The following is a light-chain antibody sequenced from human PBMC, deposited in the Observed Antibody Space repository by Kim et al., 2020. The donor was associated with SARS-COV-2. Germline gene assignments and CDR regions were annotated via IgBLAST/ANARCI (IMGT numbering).Light chain of an antibody. CDR2: DAS. CDR1: QSVSSS. Sequence: EIVLTQSPATLSLSPGERATLSCRASQSVSSSLAWYQQKPGQAPRLLLYDASNRATGIPARFSGSGSGTDFTLTINSLEPEDFAVYYCQQRSNWPLLTFGGGTKVDIK. V-gene: IGKV3-11*01. J-gene: IGKJ4*01. CDR3: QQRSNWPLLT.